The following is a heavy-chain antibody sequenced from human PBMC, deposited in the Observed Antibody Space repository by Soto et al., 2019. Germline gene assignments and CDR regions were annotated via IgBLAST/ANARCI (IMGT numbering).Heavy chain of an antibody. CDR1: GGSFSGYY. D-gene: IGHD6-19*01. Sequence: SETLSLTCAVYGGSFSGYYWSWIRQPPGKGLEWIGEINHSGSTNYNPSLKSRFTITLDTSKNQFSLKLSSVTAADTAVYYCATLSSGWYGDFDYWGQGTLVTVSS. V-gene: IGHV4-34*01. J-gene: IGHJ4*02. CDR2: INHSGST. CDR3: ATLSSGWYGDFDY.